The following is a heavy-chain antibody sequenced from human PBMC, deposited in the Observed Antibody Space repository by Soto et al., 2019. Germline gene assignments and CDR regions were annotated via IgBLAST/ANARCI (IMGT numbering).Heavy chain of an antibody. CDR1: GFTFSSYS. CDR3: ARDLIVPDARSSYNWLDP. Sequence: PGGSLRLSCAASGFTFSSYSMNWARQAPGKGLEWVSSISSSSSYIYYADSVKGRFTISRDNAKNSLYLQMNSLRAEDTAVYYCARDLIVPDARSSYNWLDPWGQGTLVTVYS. D-gene: IGHD2-2*01. J-gene: IGHJ5*02. V-gene: IGHV3-21*01. CDR2: ISSSSSYI.